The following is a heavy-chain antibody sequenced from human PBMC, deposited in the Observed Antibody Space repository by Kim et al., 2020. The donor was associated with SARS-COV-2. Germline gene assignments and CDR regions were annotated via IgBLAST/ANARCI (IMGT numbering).Heavy chain of an antibody. Sequence: NPSLKSRVTISVDTSKNQFSLKLSSVTAADTAVYYCARRFSGYGVNWFDPWGQGTLVTVSS. CDR3: ARRFSGYGVNWFDP. V-gene: IGHV4-31*02. D-gene: IGHD5-12*01. J-gene: IGHJ5*02.